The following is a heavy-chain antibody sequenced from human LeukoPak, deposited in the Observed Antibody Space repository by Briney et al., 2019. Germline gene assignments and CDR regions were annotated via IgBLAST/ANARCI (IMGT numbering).Heavy chain of an antibody. J-gene: IGHJ4*02. CDR2: ISSSSSTI. CDR1: GFTFSSYS. CDR3: ARDVNYYDSSGYYHERGYYFDY. V-gene: IGHV3-48*02. Sequence: GGSLRLSCSASGFTFSSYSMNWVRQAPGKRLEWVSYISSSSSTIYYAHSVKGRFTISRDNAKNSLYPKMNSLRDEDTAVYYCARDVNYYDSSGYYHERGYYFDYWGQGTLVTVSS. D-gene: IGHD3-22*01.